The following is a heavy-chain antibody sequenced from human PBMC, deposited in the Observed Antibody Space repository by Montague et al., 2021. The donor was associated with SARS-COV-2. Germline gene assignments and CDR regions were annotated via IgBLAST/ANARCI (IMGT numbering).Heavy chain of an antibody. CDR3: AREVWFAEQPPGGDY. Sequence: PALVKPTKTLTLTCSFSGFSLSTTGMCVNWIRQPPGKALEWLAFIDWDDDTYYSPSLETRLTISKDTSKNQVVLTMTNMDPADTGTYDSAREVWFAEQPPGGDYWGQGTLVTVSS. CDR1: GFSLSTTGMC. CDR2: IDWDDDT. J-gene: IGHJ4*02. D-gene: IGHD3-10*01. V-gene: IGHV2-70*13.